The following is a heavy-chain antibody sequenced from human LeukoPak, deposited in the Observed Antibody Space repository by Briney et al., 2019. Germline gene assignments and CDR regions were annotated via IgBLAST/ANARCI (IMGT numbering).Heavy chain of an antibody. CDR1: RYTFTSYY. Sequence: ASVKVSCKASRYTFTSYYMHWVRQAPGQGLEWMGIINPSGGSRSYEQNYQGRVTMTRDMSTSTVYMALSSLRSEDTAVYYCARGSRGGYCSCDYWGQGTLVTVSS. D-gene: IGHD3-22*01. V-gene: IGHV1-46*01. CDR3: ARGSRGGYCSCDY. CDR2: INPSGGSR. J-gene: IGHJ4*02.